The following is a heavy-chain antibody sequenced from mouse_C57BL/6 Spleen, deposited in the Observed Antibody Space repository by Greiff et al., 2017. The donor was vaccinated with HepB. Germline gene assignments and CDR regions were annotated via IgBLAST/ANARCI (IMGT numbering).Heavy chain of an antibody. D-gene: IGHD2-3*01. V-gene: IGHV1-55*01. J-gene: IGHJ4*01. CDR1: GYTFTSYW. Sequence: VKLQQPGAELVKPGASVKMSCKASGYTFTSYWITWVKQRPGQGLEWIGDIYPGSGSTNYNEKFKSKATLTVDTSSSTAYMQLSSLTSEDSAVYYCARWGNYDGYYYYAMDYWGQGTSVTVSS. CDR2: IYPGSGST. CDR3: ARWGNYDGYYYYAMDY.